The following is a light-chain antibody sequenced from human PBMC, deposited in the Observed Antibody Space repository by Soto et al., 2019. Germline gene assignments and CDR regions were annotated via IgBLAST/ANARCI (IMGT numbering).Light chain of an antibody. Sequence: QSALTQPPSASGSPGQSVTISCTGTSSDVGGYTYVSWYQQHPGKAPKLMIFEVSKRPSGVPDRFSGSKSGNTASLTVSGLQADDEADYYCCSYAGSNSPFVFGSGTKVTVL. CDR3: CSYAGSNSPFV. CDR2: EVS. CDR1: SSDVGGYTY. J-gene: IGLJ1*01. V-gene: IGLV2-8*01.